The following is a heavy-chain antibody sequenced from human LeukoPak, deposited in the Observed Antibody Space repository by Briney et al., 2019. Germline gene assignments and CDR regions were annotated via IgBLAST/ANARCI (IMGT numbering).Heavy chain of an antibody. CDR1: GFTFSSYW. CDR3: ARMSSGWYEVYYFDY. V-gene: IGHV3-7*04. J-gene: IGHJ4*02. D-gene: IGHD6-19*01. Sequence: GGSLRLSCAASGFTFSSYWMSWVRQAPGNGLDRVANIKQDGSEKYYVDSVKGRFAISRDNAKNSLYLQMNSLRAEDAAVYYCARMSSGWYEVYYFDYWGQGTLVTVSS. CDR2: IKQDGSEK.